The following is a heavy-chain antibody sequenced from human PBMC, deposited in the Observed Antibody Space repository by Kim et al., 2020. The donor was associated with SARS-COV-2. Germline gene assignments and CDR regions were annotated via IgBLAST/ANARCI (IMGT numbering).Heavy chain of an antibody. D-gene: IGHD1-26*01. CDR2: IYYSGST. V-gene: IGHV4-39*07. CDR3: AYSGRPSDVGRIDY. Sequence: SETLSLTCTVSGGSISSSSYYWGWIRQPPGKGLEWIGSIYYSGSTYYNPSLKSRVTISVDTSKNQFSLKLSSVTAADTAVYYCAYSGRPSDVGRIDYWGQGTLVTVSS. CDR1: GGSISSSSYY. J-gene: IGHJ4*02.